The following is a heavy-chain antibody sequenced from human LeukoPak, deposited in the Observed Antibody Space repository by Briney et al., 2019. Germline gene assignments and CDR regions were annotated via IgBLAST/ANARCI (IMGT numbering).Heavy chain of an antibody. D-gene: IGHD3-10*01. V-gene: IGHV3-23*01. CDR1: GFTFSDHA. CDR2: INGNGGGS. Sequence: GGSLRLSCAASGFTFSDHAMSWVRQAPAEGLEWVSSINGNGGGSYYIDSVKGRFTVSRDNSENALYLQMNSLRAEDTAIYYCAKDLGSFTYGQEPFDYWGQGILVTVSS. CDR3: AKDLGSFTYGQEPFDY. J-gene: IGHJ4*02.